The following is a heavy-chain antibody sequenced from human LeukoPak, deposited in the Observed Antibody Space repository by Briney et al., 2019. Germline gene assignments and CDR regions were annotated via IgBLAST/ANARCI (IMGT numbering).Heavy chain of an antibody. CDR1: GFTFSSYA. J-gene: IGHJ4*02. CDR3: ARAGDCGGACYYYFDY. V-gene: IGHV3-30-3*01. Sequence: GGSLRLSCAASGFTFSSYAMHCVRQAPGKGLERQAFISYDGSKKYYADSVKGRFTISRDNSKNTLYLQMNSLRAEDTAVYYCARAGDCGGACYYYFDYWGQGTLVTVSS. D-gene: IGHD2-21*02. CDR2: ISYDGSKK.